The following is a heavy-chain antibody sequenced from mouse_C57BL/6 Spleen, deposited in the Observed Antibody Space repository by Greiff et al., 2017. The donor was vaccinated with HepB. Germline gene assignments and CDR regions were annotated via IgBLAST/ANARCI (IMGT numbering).Heavy chain of an antibody. D-gene: IGHD3-3*01. CDR2: IDPSDSYT. Sequence: QVQLQQPGAELVMPGASVKLSCKASGYTFTSYWMHWVKQRPGQGLEWIGEIDPSDSYTNYNQKFKGKSTLTVDKSSSTAYMQLSSLTSEDSAVYYCARGRAPYHYFDYWGQGTTLTVSS. V-gene: IGHV1-69*01. J-gene: IGHJ2*01. CDR3: ARGRAPYHYFDY. CDR1: GYTFTSYW.